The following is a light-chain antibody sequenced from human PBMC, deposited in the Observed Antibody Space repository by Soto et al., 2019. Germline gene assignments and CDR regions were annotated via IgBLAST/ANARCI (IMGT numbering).Light chain of an antibody. Sequence: QSALTQPASVSGSPGQSITISCTGTSSDVGGYNYVSWYQQHPGKAPKLMIYEVSNRPSGVSNRFSGSKSGNTASLTISGLQAEDEADYSCSSDTSTSAVLFGGGTK. CDR2: EVS. V-gene: IGLV2-14*01. J-gene: IGLJ2*01. CDR3: SSDTSTSAVL. CDR1: SSDVGGYNY.